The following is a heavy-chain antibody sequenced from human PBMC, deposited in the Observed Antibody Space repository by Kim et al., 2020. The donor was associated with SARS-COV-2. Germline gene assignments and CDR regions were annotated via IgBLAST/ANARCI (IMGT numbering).Heavy chain of an antibody. V-gene: IGHV3-33*01. CDR3: VAAAGTGVFDY. CDR1: GFTFSSYG. J-gene: IGHJ4*02. Sequence: GGSLRLSCAASGFTFSSYGMHWVRQAPGKGLEWVAVIWYDGSNKYYADSVKGRFTISRDNSKNTLYLQMNSLRAEDTAVYYCVAAAGTGVFDYWGQGTLVTVSS. D-gene: IGHD6-13*01. CDR2: IWYDGSNK.